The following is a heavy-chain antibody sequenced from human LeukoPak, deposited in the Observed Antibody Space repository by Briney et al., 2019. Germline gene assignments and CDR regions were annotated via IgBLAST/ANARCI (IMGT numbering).Heavy chain of an antibody. CDR2: IYYSGST. D-gene: IGHD2-2*01. CDR3: ARNKIVVVPAATNWFDP. J-gene: IGHJ5*02. CDR1: GGSISSGDYY. V-gene: IGHV4-30-4*01. Sequence: SQTLSLTCTVSGGSISSGDYYWSWIRQPPGKGLEWIGYIYYSGSTYYNPSLKSRVTILVDTSKNQFSLKLSSVTAADTAVYYCARNKIVVVPAATNWFDPWGQGTLVTVSS.